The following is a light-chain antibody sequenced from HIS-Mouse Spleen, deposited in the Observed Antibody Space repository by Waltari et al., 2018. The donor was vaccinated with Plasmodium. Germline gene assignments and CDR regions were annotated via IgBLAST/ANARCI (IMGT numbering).Light chain of an antibody. J-gene: IGLJ2*01. V-gene: IGLV1-51*01. CDR2: DNN. CDR1: SSNIGNNY. Sequence: QSVLTQPPSVSGAPGQRVTISCTGSSSNIGNNYVSWYQQLPGTAPKLLIYDNNKRPTGIPDRCTGAKSGPSATLGITGLQTGDEADYYCGTWDSSLSAGVVFGGGTKLTVL. CDR3: GTWDSSLSAGVV.